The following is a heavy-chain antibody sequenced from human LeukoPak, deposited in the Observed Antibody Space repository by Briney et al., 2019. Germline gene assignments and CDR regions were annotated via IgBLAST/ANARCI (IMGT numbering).Heavy chain of an antibody. CDR3: ARGDSRSGAFDI. J-gene: IGHJ3*02. Sequence: ASVKVSCKASGYTFTGYYMHWVRQAPGQGLELMGRINPNSGGTNYAQKFQGRVTMTRDTSISTAYMELSRLRSDDTAVYYCARGDSRSGAFDIWGQGTMVTVSS. CDR1: GYTFTGYY. CDR2: INPNSGGT. D-gene: IGHD2-21*02. V-gene: IGHV1-2*06.